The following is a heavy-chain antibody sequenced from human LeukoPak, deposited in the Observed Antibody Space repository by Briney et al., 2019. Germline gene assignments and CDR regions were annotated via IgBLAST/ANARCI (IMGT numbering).Heavy chain of an antibody. J-gene: IGHJ5*02. CDR3: AREGDYGDYVNWFDP. CDR2: IYYSGST. Sequence: SETLSLTCTVSGGSTSSYYWSWIRQPPGKGLEWIGYIYYSGSTNYNPSLKSRVTISVDTSKNQFSLKLSSVTAADTAVYYCAREGDYGDYVNWFDPWGQGTLVTVSS. CDR1: GGSTSSYY. V-gene: IGHV4-59*01. D-gene: IGHD4-17*01.